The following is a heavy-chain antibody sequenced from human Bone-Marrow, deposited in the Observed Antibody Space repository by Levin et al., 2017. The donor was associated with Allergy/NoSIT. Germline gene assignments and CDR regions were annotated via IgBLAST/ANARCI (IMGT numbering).Heavy chain of an antibody. V-gene: IGHV4-59*08. Sequence: ASETLSLTCTVSGGSVSTYYWSWIRQPPGKGLEWIGNIYYSGSSNYNPSLKSRVTISLDTSKNQFSLRLSSVTAADTAVYYCARPGYDSSGFHWGYVSWGQGTLVTVSS. D-gene: IGHD3-22*01. CDR3: ARPGYDSSGFHWGYVS. J-gene: IGHJ5*02. CDR2: IYYSGSS. CDR1: GGSVSTYY.